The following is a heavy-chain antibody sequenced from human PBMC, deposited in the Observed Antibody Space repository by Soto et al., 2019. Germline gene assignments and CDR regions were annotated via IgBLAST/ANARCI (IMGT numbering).Heavy chain of an antibody. CDR1: GFMFDDYW. J-gene: IGHJ6*02. V-gene: IGHV3-7*03. Sequence: EVQVVESGGDLVQPGGSLRLSCAVSGFMFDDYWMSWVRQAPGKGLEWVATIKEDGSEKYYVDSVKGRFTISRDSAKNSVFLQMNSLRVEDTAMYYCAREKPPEYKNAFTYGIDVWGQGTTVTVSS. CDR2: IKEDGSEK. CDR3: AREKPPEYKNAFTYGIDV. D-gene: IGHD3-16*01.